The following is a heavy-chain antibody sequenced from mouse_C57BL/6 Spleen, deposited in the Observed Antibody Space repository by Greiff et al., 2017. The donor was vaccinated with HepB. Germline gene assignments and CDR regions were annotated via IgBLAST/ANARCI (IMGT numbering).Heavy chain of an antibody. D-gene: IGHD2-4*01. Sequence: EVKLMESGEGLVKPGGSLKLSCAASGFTFSSYAMSWVRQTPEKRLEWVAYISSGGDYIYYADTVKGRFTISRDNARNTLYLQLSSLKSEDTAMYYCTRDEGLRRPYWYFDVWGTGTTVTVSS. J-gene: IGHJ1*03. CDR3: TRDEGLRRPYWYFDV. CDR1: GFTFSSYA. CDR2: ISSGGDYI. V-gene: IGHV5-9-1*02.